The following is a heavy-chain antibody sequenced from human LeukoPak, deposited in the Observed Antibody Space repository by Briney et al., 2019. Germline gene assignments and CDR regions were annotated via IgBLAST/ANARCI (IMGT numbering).Heavy chain of an antibody. J-gene: IGHJ3*02. CDR1: GYTFTSYG. CDR2: ISDYNGNT. Sequence: ASVKVSCKASGYTFTSYGISWVRQAPGQGLEWMGWISDYNGNTNYAQKLQGRVTMTTDTSTSTAYMELRSLRSDDTAVYYCARDQTVRLGAIPGPLDAFDIWGQGTMVTVSS. V-gene: IGHV1-18*01. D-gene: IGHD1-26*01. CDR3: ARDQTVRLGAIPGPLDAFDI.